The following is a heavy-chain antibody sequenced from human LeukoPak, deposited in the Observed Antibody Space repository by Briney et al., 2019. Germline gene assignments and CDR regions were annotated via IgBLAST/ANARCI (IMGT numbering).Heavy chain of an antibody. D-gene: IGHD6-25*01. CDR3: ARVRYSSGFDY. V-gene: IGHV3-23*01. CDR1: GFTFNIYA. Sequence: GGSLRLSCAASGFTFNIYAMTWVRQAPGKGLEWVSAVSGSGSRTYYADAVKGRFTISRDNSKNTLSLQMNSLRAEDTAVYYCARVRYSSGFDYWGQGTLVTVSS. CDR2: VSGSGSRT. J-gene: IGHJ4*02.